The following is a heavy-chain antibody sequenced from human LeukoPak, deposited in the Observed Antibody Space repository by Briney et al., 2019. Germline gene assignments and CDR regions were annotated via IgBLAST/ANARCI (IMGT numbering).Heavy chain of an antibody. J-gene: IGHJ4*02. CDR1: GLTFSNYW. V-gene: IGHV3-74*01. CDR2: INGDESST. CDR3: ARDVQAGPGY. Sequence: GGPLRLSCAASGLTFSNYWMHWVRQAPGKGLVWVSRINGDESSTTYADSVKGRFTISRDNAKNTLYLQMNSLRAEDTAVYYCARDVQAGPGYWGQGTLVTVSS.